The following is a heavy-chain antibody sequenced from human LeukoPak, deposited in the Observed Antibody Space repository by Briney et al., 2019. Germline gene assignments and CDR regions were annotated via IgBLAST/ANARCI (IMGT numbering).Heavy chain of an antibody. CDR1: GGSSSGYY. CDR3: ARGGAFSGWYVVTYFQH. Sequence: SETLSLTCAVYGGSSSGYYWSWIRQPPGKGLEWIGEINHSGSTNYNPSLKSRVTISVDTSKNQFSLKLSSVTAADTAVYYCARGGAFSGWYVVTYFQHWGQGTLVTVSS. CDR2: INHSGST. D-gene: IGHD6-19*01. J-gene: IGHJ1*01. V-gene: IGHV4-34*01.